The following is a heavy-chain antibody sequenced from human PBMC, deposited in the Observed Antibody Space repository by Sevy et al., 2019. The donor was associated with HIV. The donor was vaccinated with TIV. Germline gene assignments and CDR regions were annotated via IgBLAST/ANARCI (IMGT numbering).Heavy chain of an antibody. Sequence: GGSLRLSCVVSGFIPFTFSNDWIHWVRQGPGKGLVWVSRIGPDGRGTTYADSVKGRFSVSRDNAKNTVYLQMNSLRPEDTAVYYCAIAPDCRGGRCSHYYGMGVWGQGTTVTVSS. J-gene: IGHJ6*02. CDR3: AIAPDCRGGRCSHYYGMGV. CDR2: IGPDGRGT. D-gene: IGHD2-15*01. V-gene: IGHV3-74*01. CDR1: GFIPFTFSNDW.